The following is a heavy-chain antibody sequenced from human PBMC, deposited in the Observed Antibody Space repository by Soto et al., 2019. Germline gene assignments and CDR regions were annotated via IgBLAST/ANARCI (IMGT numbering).Heavy chain of an antibody. CDR3: ARGSPMVRGVIIRPPPGFDP. CDR1: GGSISSGGYS. J-gene: IGHJ5*02. Sequence: QLQLQESGSGLVKPSQTLSLTCAVSGGSISSGGYSWSWIRQPPGKGLEWIGYIYHSGSTYYNPSLKSRVTISVDRSKNQFSLKLSSVTAADTAVYYCARGSPMVRGVIIRPPPGFDPWGQGTLVTVSS. V-gene: IGHV4-30-2*01. CDR2: IYHSGST. D-gene: IGHD3-10*01.